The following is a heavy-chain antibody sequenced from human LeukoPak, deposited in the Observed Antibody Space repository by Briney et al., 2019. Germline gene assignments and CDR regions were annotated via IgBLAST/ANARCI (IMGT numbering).Heavy chain of an antibody. V-gene: IGHV3-23*01. CDR3: AKGRSGSYVVGGMDV. CDR1: GFTFSSYA. J-gene: IGHJ6*02. Sequence: EAGGSLRFSCAASGFTFSSYAMSWVRQAPGKGLEWVSAISGSGGSTYYADSVKGRFTISRDNSKNTLYLQMNSLRAEDTAVYYCAKGRSGSYVVGGMDVWGQGTTVTVSS. D-gene: IGHD1-26*01. CDR2: ISGSGGST.